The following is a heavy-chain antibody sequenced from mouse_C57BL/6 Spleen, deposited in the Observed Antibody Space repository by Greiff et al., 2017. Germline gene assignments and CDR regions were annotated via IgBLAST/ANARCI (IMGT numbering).Heavy chain of an antibody. D-gene: IGHD2-3*01. CDR2: IYPSDSET. J-gene: IGHJ4*01. CDR1: GYTFTSYW. V-gene: IGHV1-61*01. CDR3: ARLGDGYYNYAMDY. Sequence: QVQLQQPGAELVRPGSSVKLSCKASGYTFTSYWMDWVKQRPGQGLEWIGNIYPSDSETHYNQKFKDKATLTVDKSSSTAYMQLSSLTSEDSAVYYGARLGDGYYNYAMDYWGQGTSVTVSS.